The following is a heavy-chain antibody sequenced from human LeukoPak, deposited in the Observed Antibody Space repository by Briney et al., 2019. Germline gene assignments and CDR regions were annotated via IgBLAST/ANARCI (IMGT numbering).Heavy chain of an antibody. J-gene: IGHJ2*01. CDR2: INWNGGST. V-gene: IGHV3-20*01. CDR1: GFTFDDYG. Sequence: PGGSLRLSCAASGFTFDDYGMSWVRQAPGKGLEWVSGINWNGGSTGYADSVKGRFTTSRDNAKNSLYLQMNSPRAEDTALYHRGRDTRGYSHGYWYFDLWGRGTLVTVAS. D-gene: IGHD5-18*01. CDR3: GRDTRGYSHGYWYFDL.